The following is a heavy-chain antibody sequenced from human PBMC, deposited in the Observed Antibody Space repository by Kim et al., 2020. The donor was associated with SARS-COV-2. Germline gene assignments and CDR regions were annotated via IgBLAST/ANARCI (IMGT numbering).Heavy chain of an antibody. CDR1: GGSISSSSYY. CDR2: IYYSGST. J-gene: IGHJ4*02. Sequence: SETLSLTCTVSGGSISSSSYYWGWIRQPPGKGLEWIRSIYYSGSTYYNPSLKSRATISVDTSKNQFSLKLSSVTAADTAVYYCARRRSSGKVGYWGQGTLVTVSS. D-gene: IGHD6-19*01. V-gene: IGHV4-39*01. CDR3: ARRRSSGKVGY.